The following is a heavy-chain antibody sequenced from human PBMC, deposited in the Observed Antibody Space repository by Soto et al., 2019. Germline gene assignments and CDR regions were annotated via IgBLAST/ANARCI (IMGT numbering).Heavy chain of an antibody. D-gene: IGHD6-19*01. J-gene: IGHJ4*02. CDR2: SRNKANRYTT. CDR3: ARDLGYSSTYYFDY. CDR1: GFTFSDHY. V-gene: IGHV3-72*01. Sequence: GGSLRLSCAASGFTFSDHYMDWVRQAPGKGLEWVGRSRNKANRYTTEYAASVKGRFTISRDESNNSLYLQMNSLKTEDTAVYYCARDLGYSSTYYFDYWGQGTLVTVSS.